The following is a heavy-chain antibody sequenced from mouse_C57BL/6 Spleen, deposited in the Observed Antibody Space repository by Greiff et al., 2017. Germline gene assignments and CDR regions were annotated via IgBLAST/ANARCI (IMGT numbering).Heavy chain of an antibody. CDR1: GFTFSDYY. J-gene: IGHJ4*01. CDR3: ARFYYDYDGYYAMDY. CDR2: INYDGSST. Sequence: DVKLVESEGGLVQPGSSMKLSCTASGFTFSDYYMAWVRQVPEKGLEWVANINYDGSSTYYLDSLKSRFIISRDNAKNILYLQMSSLKSEDTATYYCARFYYDYDGYYAMDYWGQGTSVTVSS. V-gene: IGHV5-16*01. D-gene: IGHD2-4*01.